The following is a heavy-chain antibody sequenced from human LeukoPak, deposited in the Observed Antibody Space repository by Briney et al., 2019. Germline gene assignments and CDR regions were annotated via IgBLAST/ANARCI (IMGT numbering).Heavy chain of an antibody. J-gene: IGHJ6*02. CDR1: GYTFTGYY. Sequence: ASVKVSCKASGYTFTGYYMHWVRQAPGQGLEWMGWINPNSGGTNYAQKFQGRVTMTRDTSISTAYMELSRLRSDDTAVYYCARDPPYNYDFWSGYYNHYYGMDVWGQGTTVTVSS. V-gene: IGHV1-2*02. CDR3: ARDPPYNYDFWSGYYNHYYGMDV. CDR2: INPNSGGT. D-gene: IGHD3-3*01.